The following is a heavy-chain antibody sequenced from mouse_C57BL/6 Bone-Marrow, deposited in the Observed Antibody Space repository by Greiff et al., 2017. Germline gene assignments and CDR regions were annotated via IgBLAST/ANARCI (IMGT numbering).Heavy chain of an antibody. V-gene: IGHV7-3*01. J-gene: IGHJ2*01. D-gene: IGHD4-1*01. CDR3: ARSANLGRGYFDY. CDR1: GFTFTDYY. CDR2: IRNKANCYTK. Sequence: EVKLMESGGGLVQPGGSLSLSCAASGFTFTDYYMSWVRQPPGKALEWLGFIRNKANCYTKEYNASVKGRFTIYRDNSQSILYLQMKTLRAEDSATYYCARSANLGRGYFDYWGQGTTLTVSS.